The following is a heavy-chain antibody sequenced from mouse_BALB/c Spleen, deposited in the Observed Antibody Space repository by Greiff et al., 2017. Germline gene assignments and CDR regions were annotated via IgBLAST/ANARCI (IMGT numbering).Heavy chain of an antibody. CDR2: ISSGGSYT. CDR3: ARQEYYFDY. CDR1: GFTFSSYG. J-gene: IGHJ2*01. Sequence: EVKLVESGGDLVKPGGSLKLSCAASGFTFSSYGMSWVRQTPDKRLEWVATISSGGSYTYYPDSVKGRFTISRDNANNTLYLQMSSLKSEDTAMYYCARQEYYFDYWGQGTTLTVSS. V-gene: IGHV5-6*02.